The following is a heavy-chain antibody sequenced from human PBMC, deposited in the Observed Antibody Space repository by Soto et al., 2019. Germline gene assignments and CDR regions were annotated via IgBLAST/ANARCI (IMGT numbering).Heavy chain of an antibody. CDR2: INPTGGGT. CDR3: ARTYSSRYFYNQYSMDV. J-gene: IGHJ6*02. CDR1: GYTFTDYY. V-gene: IGHV1-2*02. D-gene: IGHD3-22*01. Sequence: ASVKVSCKASGYTFTDYYIHWVRQAPGQGLEWMGWINPTGGGTNYAQSFRGRVTMTRDTSISTAYMELSRLTSDDTAVFYCARTYSSRYFYNQYSMDVWGQGTKVTVSS.